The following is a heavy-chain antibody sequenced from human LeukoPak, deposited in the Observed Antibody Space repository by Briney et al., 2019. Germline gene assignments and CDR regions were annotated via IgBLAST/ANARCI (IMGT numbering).Heavy chain of an antibody. V-gene: IGHV1-2*02. D-gene: IGHD2-21*02. CDR2: INPNSGGT. CDR1: GYTFTGYY. J-gene: IGHJ5*02. CDR3: ARGAVVTASTNWFDP. Sequence: GASVKVSCKASGYTFTGYYMHWVRQAPGQGLEWMGWINPNSGGTNYAQKFQGRVTMTTDTSTSTAYMELRSLRSDDTAVYYCARGAVVTASTNWFDPWGQGTLVTVSS.